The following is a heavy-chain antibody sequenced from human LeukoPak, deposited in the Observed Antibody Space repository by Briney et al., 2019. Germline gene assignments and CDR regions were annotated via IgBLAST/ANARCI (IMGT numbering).Heavy chain of an antibody. D-gene: IGHD3-3*01. J-gene: IGHJ5*02. CDR3: ARGQGVTDAYYDFWSSYWGRGLRYGNPNGQLDWFDP. V-gene: IGHV1-8*01. CDR1: GYTFTSYD. CDR2: MNPNSGNT. Sequence: ASVKVSCKASGYTFTSYDINWVRQATGQGLEWMGWMNPNSGNTGYAQKFQGRVTMTRNTSISTAYMELSSLRSEDTAVYYCARGQGVTDAYYDFWSSYWGRGLRYGNPNGQLDWFDPWGQGTLVTVSS.